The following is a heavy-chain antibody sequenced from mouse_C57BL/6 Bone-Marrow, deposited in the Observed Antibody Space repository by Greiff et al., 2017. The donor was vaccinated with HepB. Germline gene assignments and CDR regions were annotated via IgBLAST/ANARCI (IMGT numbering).Heavy chain of an antibody. D-gene: IGHD2-5*01. V-gene: IGHV14-4*01. CDR3: TTYSKNAMDY. CDR2: IDPENGDT. J-gene: IGHJ4*01. CDR1: GFNIKDDY. Sequence: EVQLQQSGAELVRPGASVKLSCTASGFNIKDDYMHWVKQRPAQGLEWIGWIDPENGDTEYASKFQGKATITADTSYNTAYLQLSSLTSEDTAVYYCTTYSKNAMDYWGQGTSVTVSS.